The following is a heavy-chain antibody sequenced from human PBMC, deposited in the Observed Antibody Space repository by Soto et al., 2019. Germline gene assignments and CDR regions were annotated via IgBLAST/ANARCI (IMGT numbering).Heavy chain of an antibody. D-gene: IGHD3-3*01. CDR3: AKDQVGRYDFWSGYFPNGMDV. Sequence: HPGGSLRLSCAASGFTFSSYAMSWVRQAPGKGLEWVSAISGSGGSTYYADSVKGRFTISRDNSKNTLYLQMNSLRAEDTAVYYCAKDQVGRYDFWSGYFPNGMDVWGQGTTVTVS. V-gene: IGHV3-23*01. J-gene: IGHJ6*02. CDR1: GFTFSSYA. CDR2: ISGSGGST.